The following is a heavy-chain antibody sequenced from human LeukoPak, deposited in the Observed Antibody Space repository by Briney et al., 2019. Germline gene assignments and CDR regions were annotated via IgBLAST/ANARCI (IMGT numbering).Heavy chain of an antibody. CDR2: IYYSGST. Sequence: TSETLSLTCTVSGGSISGGGYYWSWIRQHPGKGLEWIGYIYYSGSTYYNPSLKSRVTISVDTSKNQFSLKLSSVTAADTAVYYCAACIAAAGYYFDYWGQGTLVTVSS. CDR3: AACIAAAGYYFDY. CDR1: GGSISGGGYY. J-gene: IGHJ4*02. D-gene: IGHD6-13*01. V-gene: IGHV4-31*03.